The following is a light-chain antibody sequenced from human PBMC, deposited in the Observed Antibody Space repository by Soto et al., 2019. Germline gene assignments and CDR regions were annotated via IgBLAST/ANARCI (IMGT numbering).Light chain of an antibody. CDR2: AAS. CDR3: QQYNTYST. J-gene: IGKJ5*01. CDR1: QSITRW. V-gene: IGKV1-5*01. Sequence: DIQMTQSPSTLSASVGDRGKMTSRASQSITRWLACYQQKPGTAPNPLIYAASSLKSGLPASFSGSASATEFTLTISSLQPDYFATYYCQQYNTYSTFGQGTRLEIK.